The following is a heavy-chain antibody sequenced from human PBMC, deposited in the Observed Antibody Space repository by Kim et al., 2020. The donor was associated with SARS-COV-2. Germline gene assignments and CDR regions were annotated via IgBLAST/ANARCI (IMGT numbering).Heavy chain of an antibody. CDR1: GFTFSSYA. Sequence: GGSLRLSCAASGFTFSSYAMHWVRQAPGKGLEWVAVISYDGSNKYYADSVKGRFTISRDNSKNTLYLQMNSLRAEDTAVYYCARDAPLNIVATPLDYWGQGTLVTVSS. V-gene: IGHV3-30*04. CDR2: ISYDGSNK. D-gene: IGHD5-12*01. CDR3: ARDAPLNIVATPLDY. J-gene: IGHJ4*02.